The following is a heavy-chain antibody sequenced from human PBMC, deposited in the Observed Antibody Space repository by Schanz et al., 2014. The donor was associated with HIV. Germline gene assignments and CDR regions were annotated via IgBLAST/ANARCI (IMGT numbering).Heavy chain of an antibody. CDR2: ISISGETT. D-gene: IGHD4-17*01. V-gene: IGHV3-23*04. J-gene: IGHJ3*02. Sequence: EVQLVESGGGLVQPGGSLRLSCAVSGFRFSSHAMTWVRQAPGKGLEWVSGISISGETTYYADSVKGRFTISRDNSKNTLYLQMNSLRAEDTAVYYCAKEATVVTLAFDIWGQGTMVTVSS. CDR1: GFRFSSHA. CDR3: AKEATVVTLAFDI.